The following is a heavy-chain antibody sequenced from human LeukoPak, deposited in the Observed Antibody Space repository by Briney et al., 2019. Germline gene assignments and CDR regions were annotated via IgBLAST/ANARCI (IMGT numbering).Heavy chain of an antibody. J-gene: IGHJ4*02. D-gene: IGHD1-26*01. CDR3: ARAVVGATGRLFDY. CDR2: INPNSGGT. CDR1: GYTFTGYY. V-gene: IGHV1-2*02. Sequence: GASVKVSCKASGYTFTGYYMHWVRQAPGQGLEWMGWINPNSGGTNYGQKFQGRVTMTRDTSISTAYTELSRLRSDDTAVYYCARAVVGATGRLFDYWGQGTLVTVSS.